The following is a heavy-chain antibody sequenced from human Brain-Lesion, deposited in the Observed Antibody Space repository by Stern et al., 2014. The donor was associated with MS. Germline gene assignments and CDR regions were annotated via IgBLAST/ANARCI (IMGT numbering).Heavy chain of an antibody. Sequence: VQLVQSAAEVKKPGESLKISCKGSGYRFTSNWIGWVRQMPGKRLEWMGIIWTGDSDTRYSPSFQGQVTISADKSISTAYLQWSSLQASDTAMYYCARRGDSSSSGFDYWGQGTLVIVSS. CDR2: IWTGDSDT. J-gene: IGHJ4*02. CDR3: ARRGDSSSSGFDY. V-gene: IGHV5-51*01. D-gene: IGHD6-6*01. CDR1: GYRFTSNW.